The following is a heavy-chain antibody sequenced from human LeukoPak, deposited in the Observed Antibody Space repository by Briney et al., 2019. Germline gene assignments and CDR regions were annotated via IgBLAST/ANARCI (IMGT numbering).Heavy chain of an antibody. Sequence: SLNLSCTASGDAFTGYYIHAVRQAPGQGLEWMGWINPNGGGTTYAQKFQSRVTLTRDTSISTAYMELNSLRSDDTAVYYCAKDRTPLATGRVANYNWFDPWGQGTLVTVSS. D-gene: IGHD6-13*01. J-gene: IGHJ5*02. CDR2: INPNGGGT. CDR3: AKDRTPLATGRVANYNWFDP. CDR1: GDAFTGYY. V-gene: IGHV1-2*02.